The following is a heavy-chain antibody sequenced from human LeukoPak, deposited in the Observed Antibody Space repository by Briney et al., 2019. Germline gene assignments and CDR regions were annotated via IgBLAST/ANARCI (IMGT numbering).Heavy chain of an antibody. V-gene: IGHV4-4*07. CDR2: ICTSGST. Sequence: SETLSLTCTVSGGSISSYYWSWIRQPAGKGLEWIGRICTSGSTNYNPSLKSRVTMSVDTSKNQFSLKLSSVTAADTAVYYCARDQWEYYYDSSGYGNWFDPWGQGTLVTVSS. D-gene: IGHD3-22*01. CDR1: GGSISSYY. CDR3: ARDQWEYYYDSSGYGNWFDP. J-gene: IGHJ5*02.